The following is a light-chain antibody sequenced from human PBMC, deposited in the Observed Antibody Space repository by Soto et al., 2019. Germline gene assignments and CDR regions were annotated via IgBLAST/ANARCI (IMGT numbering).Light chain of an antibody. J-gene: IGKJ1*01. V-gene: IGKV1-27*01. CDR1: QGISNY. Sequence: DIQMTQSPSSLSAYVGDRVTITCRASQGISNYLAWYQQKPWKVPKLLIYAASTLQSGVPSRFSGSGSGTDFTLTISSLQPEDVATYYCQKYNSAPWTFGQGTTVEIK. CDR2: AAS. CDR3: QKYNSAPWT.